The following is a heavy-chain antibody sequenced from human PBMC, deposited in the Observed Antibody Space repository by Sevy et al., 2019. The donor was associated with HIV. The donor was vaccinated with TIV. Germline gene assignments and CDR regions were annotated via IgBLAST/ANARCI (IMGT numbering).Heavy chain of an antibody. Sequence: GGSLRLSCAASGFTFSSYSMNWVRQAPGKGLEWVSSISSISSYIYYADSVKGRFTISRDNAKNSLYLQMNSLRAEDTAVYYCARSGFLEWLLYRGFDYWGQGTLVTVSS. J-gene: IGHJ4*02. CDR3: ARSGFLEWLLYRGFDY. CDR1: GFTFSSYS. V-gene: IGHV3-21*01. CDR2: ISSISSYI. D-gene: IGHD3-3*01.